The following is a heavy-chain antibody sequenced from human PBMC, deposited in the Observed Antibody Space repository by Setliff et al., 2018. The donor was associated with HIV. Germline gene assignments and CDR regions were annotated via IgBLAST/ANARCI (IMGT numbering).Heavy chain of an antibody. J-gene: IGHJ3*02. Sequence: PSETLSLTCTVSGASFSNYHWTWIRQPAGKGLEWIGYVYTTGNTNYNPSLKSRVTISLDTSRNQFSLKLGSVTAADMAMYYCAREHCSGGSCNGFDIWGQGTMVTVSS. CDR1: GASFSNYH. D-gene: IGHD2-15*01. CDR3: AREHCSGGSCNGFDI. V-gene: IGHV4-4*08. CDR2: VYTTGNT.